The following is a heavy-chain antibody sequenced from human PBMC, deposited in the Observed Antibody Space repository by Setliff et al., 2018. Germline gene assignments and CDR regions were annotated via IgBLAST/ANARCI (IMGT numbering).Heavy chain of an antibody. J-gene: IGHJ4*02. V-gene: IGHV4-34*01. Sequence: TLSLTCAASGGTFTYYYWTWIRQPPGKGLEWIGEINHSGTTNYNPSLKSRVTISIDTSKNQFSLNLRYVTAADTAVYYCARGRNVAIRLLDSWGQGNLVTVSS. CDR2: INHSGTT. CDR1: GGTFTYYY. CDR3: ARGRNVAIRLLDS. D-gene: IGHD6-6*01.